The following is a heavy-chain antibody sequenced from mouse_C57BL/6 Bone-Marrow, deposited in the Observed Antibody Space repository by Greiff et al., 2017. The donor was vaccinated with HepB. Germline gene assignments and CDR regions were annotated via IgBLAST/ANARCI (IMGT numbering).Heavy chain of an antibody. CDR3: AREGGSGWFAY. CDR2: IEPSNSDT. D-gene: IGHD3-2*02. V-gene: IGHV1-61*01. CDR1: GYSFTSYW. J-gene: IGHJ3*01. Sequence: QVQLQQPGAELVRPGASVKLSCKASGYSFTSYWMNWVKQRPGKGLEWIGNIEPSNSDTHYNQKFKDKATLTVDKSSSTAYMQLSSLTSEDSAVYYCAREGGSGWFAYWGQGTLGTVSA.